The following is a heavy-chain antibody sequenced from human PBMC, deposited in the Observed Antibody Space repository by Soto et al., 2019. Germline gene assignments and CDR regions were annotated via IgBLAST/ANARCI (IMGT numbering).Heavy chain of an antibody. CDR1: GFTFSSYA. CDR3: ARRSSGWYFDY. CDR2: ISGSGGST. V-gene: IGHV3-23*01. J-gene: IGHJ4*02. Sequence: EVQLLESGGGLVQPGGSLRLSCAASGFTFSSYAMNWVRQAPGKGLEWVSVISGSGGSTYYADSVKGRFTISSDNSKNTLYLQINSLRAEDTAVYYCARRSSGWYFDYWGQGTLVTVSS. D-gene: IGHD6-19*01.